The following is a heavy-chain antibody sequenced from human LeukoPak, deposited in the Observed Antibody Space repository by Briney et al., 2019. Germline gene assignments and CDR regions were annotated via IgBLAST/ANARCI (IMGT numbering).Heavy chain of an antibody. CDR1: GFTFSSYW. D-gene: IGHD3-22*01. Sequence: GGYLRFSCAASGFTFSSYWMSWVRQAPGKGLEWVANTKQDGTEKYYVAAVKGRFTISRDNAKNSLYLQMSSLRAEDTAVYYCARVAGHGSRITMIVVVANTDYWGRGTLVTVSS. J-gene: IGHJ4*02. V-gene: IGHV3-7*01. CDR2: TKQDGTEK. CDR3: ARVAGHGSRITMIVVVANTDY.